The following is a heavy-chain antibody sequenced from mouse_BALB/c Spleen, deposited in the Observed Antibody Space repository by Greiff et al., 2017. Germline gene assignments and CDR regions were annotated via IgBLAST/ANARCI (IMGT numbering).Heavy chain of an antibody. CDR1: GYTFTSYW. Sequence: EVQLQESGTVLARPGASVKMSCKASGYTFTSYWMHWVKQRPGQGLEWIGAIYPGNSDTSYNQKFKGKAKLTAVTSTSTAYMELSSLTNEDSAVYYCTRKGYGNLYAMDYWGQGTSVTVSS. V-gene: IGHV1-5*01. CDR3: TRKGYGNLYAMDY. D-gene: IGHD2-1*01. J-gene: IGHJ4*01. CDR2: IYPGNSDT.